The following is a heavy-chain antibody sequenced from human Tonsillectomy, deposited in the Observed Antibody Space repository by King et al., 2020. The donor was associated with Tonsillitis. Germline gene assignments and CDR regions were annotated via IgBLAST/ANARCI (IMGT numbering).Heavy chain of an antibody. Sequence: VQLQESGPGLLKPSETLSLTCAVSGYSISSGYYWGWIRQPPVKGLEWIGSNYHGGSTYYNPSLNSRVTISVDTSKNQFSLKLSSVTAADTAVYYCARDSPYYYDSSGYFVAESFQPWGQGTLVTVSS. CDR1: GYSISSGYY. D-gene: IGHD3-22*01. J-gene: IGHJ1*01. CDR3: ARDSPYYYDSSGYFVAESFQP. CDR2: NYHGGST. V-gene: IGHV4-38-2*02.